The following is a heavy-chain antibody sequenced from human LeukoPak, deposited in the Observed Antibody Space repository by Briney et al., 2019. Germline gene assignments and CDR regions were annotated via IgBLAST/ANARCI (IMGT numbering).Heavy chain of an antibody. CDR1: GFTFRSNE. Sequence: PGGSLRLSCAASGFTFRSNEMNWVCQAQGKGLEWLSYISSSGSTIHYVDSVKGRFTISRDNAKNSLFLQMNSLRAEDTAVYYCASGVHYTSGWIDIWGQGTMVTVSS. D-gene: IGHD6-19*01. CDR2: ISSSGSTI. J-gene: IGHJ3*02. V-gene: IGHV3-48*03. CDR3: ASGVHYTSGWIDI.